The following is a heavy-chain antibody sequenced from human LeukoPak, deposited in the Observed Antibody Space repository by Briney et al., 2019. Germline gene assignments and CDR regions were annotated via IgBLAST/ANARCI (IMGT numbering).Heavy chain of an antibody. D-gene: IGHD6-19*01. CDR2: MNPNSGNT. CDR3: ARCSSGDGYYYYYYGMDV. Sequence: ASVKVSCKASGYTFTSYAVNWVRHATGQGREWMGWMNPNSGNTGYAQKFQGRVTMTRNTSISTAYMELSSLRSEDTAVYYCARCSSGDGYYYYYYGMDVWGQGTTVTVSS. V-gene: IGHV1-8*01. J-gene: IGHJ6*02. CDR1: GYTFTSYA.